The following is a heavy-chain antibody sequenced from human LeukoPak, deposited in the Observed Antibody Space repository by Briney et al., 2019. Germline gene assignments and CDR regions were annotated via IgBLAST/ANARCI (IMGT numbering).Heavy chain of an antibody. J-gene: IGHJ4*02. Sequence: ASVKVSCKASGGTFSSYAISWVRQAPGQGLEWMGGIIPIFGTANYAQKFQGRVTITADESTSTAYMELSSLRSEDTAVYYCARGLDYVFLLDYWGQGTLVTVSS. CDR3: ARGLDYVFLLDY. V-gene: IGHV1-69*01. CDR1: GGTFSSYA. D-gene: IGHD3-16*01. CDR2: IIPIFGTA.